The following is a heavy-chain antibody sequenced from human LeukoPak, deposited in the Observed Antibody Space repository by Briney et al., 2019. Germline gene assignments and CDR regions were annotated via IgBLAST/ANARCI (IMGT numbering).Heavy chain of an antibody. CDR2: IYPGDSDT. D-gene: IGHD6-19*01. J-gene: IGHJ4*02. CDR3: TRLGPNSSGFLSYYFDY. Sequence: GESLKILCNGFGYSFTRHWNGLVRQIPGKGAGLMGIIYPGDSDTRYSPSFQGQVTISADKSISTAYLQWSSLKASDTAMYYCTRLGPNSSGFLSYYFDYWGQGTLVTVSS. CDR1: GYSFTRHW. V-gene: IGHV5-51*01.